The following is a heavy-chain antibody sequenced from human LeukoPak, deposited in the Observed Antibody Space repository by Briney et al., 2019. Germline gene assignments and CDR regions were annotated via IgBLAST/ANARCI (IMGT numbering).Heavy chain of an antibody. D-gene: IGHD3-3*01. CDR3: TTTPTKYYDFWSAYNDY. V-gene: IGHV3-15*07. J-gene: IGHJ4*02. Sequence: GGSLRLSCAASGFTFTNAWMNWVRQAPGKGLEWVGRIKSKTDGGTTDYAAPVKGRFTISRDDSKNTLYLQMNSLKTEDTAAYYCTTTPTKYYDFWSAYNDYWGQGTLVTVSS. CDR1: GFTFTNAW. CDR2: IKSKTDGGTT.